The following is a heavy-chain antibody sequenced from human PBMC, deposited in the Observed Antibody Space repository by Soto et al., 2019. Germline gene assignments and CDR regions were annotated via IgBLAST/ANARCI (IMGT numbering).Heavy chain of an antibody. Sequence: GRSMTVARPASVFTFSPYATHWVSQAPGKGLXWVXVIXXDXXXXXHXXSVKGRSTISRDNSNNTLYVQLNSLRPEDTAVYYCAREPNYYSGMDVWGQGTTVTVSS. V-gene: IGHV3-30*04. CDR2: IXXDXXXX. J-gene: IGHJ6*02. CDR1: VFTFSPYA. CDR3: AREPNYYSGMDV.